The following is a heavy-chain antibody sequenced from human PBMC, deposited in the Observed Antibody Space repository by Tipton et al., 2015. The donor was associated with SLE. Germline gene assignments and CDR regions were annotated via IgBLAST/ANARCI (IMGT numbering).Heavy chain of an antibody. Sequence: SLRLSCAASGFTFSGSGIHWVRQASGKGLEWVGRVRNKANSYATAYAASVKGRFTISRDDSRNSAYLQMTSLKTEDTAVYYCARGAAAADTGAFDSWGQGTMVTVSS. CDR1: GFTFSGSG. CDR2: VRNKANSYAT. D-gene: IGHD6-13*01. CDR3: ARGAAAADTGAFDS. V-gene: IGHV3-73*01. J-gene: IGHJ3*02.